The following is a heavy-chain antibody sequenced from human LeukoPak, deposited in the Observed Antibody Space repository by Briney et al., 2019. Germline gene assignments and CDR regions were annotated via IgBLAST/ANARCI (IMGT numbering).Heavy chain of an antibody. D-gene: IGHD5-18*01. V-gene: IGHV5-51*01. CDR2: IYPGDSDT. Sequence: GESLKISCKGSGYSFTSYWIGWVRQMPGKGLEWMGIIYPGDSDTRYSPSFQGQVTTSADKSISTAYLQWSSLKASDTAMYYCARHRAAMVTGIDYWGQGTLVTVSS. J-gene: IGHJ4*02. CDR1: GYSFTSYW. CDR3: ARHRAAMVTGIDY.